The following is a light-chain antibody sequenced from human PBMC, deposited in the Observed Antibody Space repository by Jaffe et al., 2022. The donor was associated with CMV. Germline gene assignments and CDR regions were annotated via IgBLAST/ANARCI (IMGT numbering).Light chain of an antibody. J-gene: IGLJ3*02. Sequence: QLVLTQSPAASASLGASVKLTCTLSSGRSRYAIAWHVQQPERGPRYLMKVNGDGSHSKGDGIPDRFSGSSSGPERYLTISSLQSEDEAVYYCQTWGSGFRVFGGGTKLTVL. V-gene: IGLV4-69*01. CDR1: SGRSRYA. CDR2: VNGDGSH. CDR3: QTWGSGFRV.